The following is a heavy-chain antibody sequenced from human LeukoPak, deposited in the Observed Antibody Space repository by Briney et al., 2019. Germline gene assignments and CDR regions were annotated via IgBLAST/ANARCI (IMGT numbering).Heavy chain of an antibody. D-gene: IGHD5-24*01. J-gene: IGHJ3*02. Sequence: GGSLRLSCAASGFTFSSYAMHWVRQAPGKGLEWVAVISYDESNKYYADSVKGRFTISRDNSKKTLYLQMNSLRAEDTAVYYCARFVEPGGAFDIWGQGTMVTVSS. CDR2: ISYDESNK. V-gene: IGHV3-30-3*01. CDR3: ARFVEPGGAFDI. CDR1: GFTFSSYA.